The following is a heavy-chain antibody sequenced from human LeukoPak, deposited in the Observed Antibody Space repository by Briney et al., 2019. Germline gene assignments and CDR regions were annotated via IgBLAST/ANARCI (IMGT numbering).Heavy chain of an antibody. V-gene: IGHV1-2*04. CDR2: INPNSGST. J-gene: IGHJ4*02. Sequence: ASVKVSCKASGYTFTGYYMHWVRQPPGQGLEWMGWINPNSGSTNYAQNVQGSVTMTRDTSISTAYMEMSRMRSDDTVVYYCSRAETDMVRGVIITHYFDYWGQGTLVTVSS. CDR3: SRAETDMVRGVIITHYFDY. CDR1: GYTFTGYY. D-gene: IGHD3-10*01.